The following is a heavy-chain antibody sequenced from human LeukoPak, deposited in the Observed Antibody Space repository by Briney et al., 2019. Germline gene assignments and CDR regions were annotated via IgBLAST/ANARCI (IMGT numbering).Heavy chain of an antibody. CDR2: ISAYNGNT. J-gene: IGHJ4*02. CDR3: ARDSRYSSSWTRDFDY. Sequence: ASVKVSCKASGYTFTSYGISWVRQAPGQGLEWMGWISAYNGNTNYAQKLQGRVTMTTDTSTSTAFMELRSLRSDDTAVYYCARDSRYSSSWTRDFDYWGQGTLVTVSS. V-gene: IGHV1-18*01. CDR1: GYTFTSYG. D-gene: IGHD6-13*01.